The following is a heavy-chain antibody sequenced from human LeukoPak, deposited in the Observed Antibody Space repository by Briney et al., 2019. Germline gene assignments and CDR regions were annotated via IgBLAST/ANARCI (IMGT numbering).Heavy chain of an antibody. Sequence: GGSLRLSCAASGFTFSSYSMNWVRQAPGKGLEWVSYISSSSSTIYYADSVKGRFTISRDNAKNSLYLQMNSLRAEDTAVYYCARDYPNYYGSGSYYFDWGQGTLVTVSS. CDR2: ISSSSSTI. D-gene: IGHD3-10*01. CDR3: ARDYPNYYGSGSYYFD. J-gene: IGHJ4*02. V-gene: IGHV3-48*04. CDR1: GFTFSSYS.